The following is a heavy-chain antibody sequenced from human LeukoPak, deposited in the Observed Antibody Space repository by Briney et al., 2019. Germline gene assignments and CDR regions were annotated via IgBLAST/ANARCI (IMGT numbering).Heavy chain of an antibody. J-gene: IGHJ4*02. V-gene: IGHV4-31*03. CDR3: ARGENYYDSSGYPNFDY. CDR1: GGSISSGGYY. CDR2: IYYSGST. Sequence: SETLSLTCTVPGGSISSGGYYWSWIRQHPGKGLEWIGYIYYSGSTYYNPSLKSRVTISVDTSKNQFSLKLSSVTAADTAVYYCARGENYYDSSGYPNFDYWGQGTLVTVSS. D-gene: IGHD3-22*01.